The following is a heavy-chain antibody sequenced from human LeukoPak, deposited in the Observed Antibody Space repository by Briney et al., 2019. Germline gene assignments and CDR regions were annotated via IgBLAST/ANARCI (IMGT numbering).Heavy chain of an antibody. D-gene: IGHD3-22*01. Sequence: GASVKVSCKASGYTFTNFGITWVRQAPGQGLEWMGWISPYNGNTNYAQKLQGRVTMTTDTSTSTAYMELRSLRSDDTAVYYCARGIYYYDSSGYYFNYYYYYMDVWGKGTTVTVSS. V-gene: IGHV1-18*01. J-gene: IGHJ6*03. CDR3: ARGIYYYDSSGYYFNYYYYYMDV. CDR1: GYTFTNFG. CDR2: ISPYNGNT.